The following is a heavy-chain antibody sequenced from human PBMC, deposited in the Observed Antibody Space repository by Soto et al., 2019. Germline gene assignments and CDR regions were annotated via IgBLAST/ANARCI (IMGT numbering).Heavy chain of an antibody. V-gene: IGHV4-31*11. CDR3: ARVTRLGTPNYYFDY. CDR2: IYYSGST. CDR1: GGSISSGGYS. Sequence: SETLSLTCAVSGGSISSGGYSWSWIRQHPGKGLEWIGYIYYSGSTYYNPSLKSRVTISVDTSKNQFSLKLSSVTAADTAVYYCARVTRLGTPNYYFDYWGQGTLVTVSS. J-gene: IGHJ4*02. D-gene: IGHD1-1*01.